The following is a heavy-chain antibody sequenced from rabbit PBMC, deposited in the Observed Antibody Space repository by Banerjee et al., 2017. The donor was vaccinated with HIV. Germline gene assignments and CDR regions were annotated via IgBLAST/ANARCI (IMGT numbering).Heavy chain of an antibody. CDR1: GFTLSSYW. D-gene: IGHD4-1*01. CDR2: INTSSGNT. CDR3: ARDLAGVIGWNFGL. V-gene: IGHV1S45*01. J-gene: IGHJ4*01. Sequence: QEQLVESGGGLVKPEGSLTLTCTASGFTLSSYWMWWVRQAPGKGLEWIACINTSSGNTVYASWAKGRFTISKTSSTTVTLQMTSLTAADTATYFCARDLAGVIGWNFGLWGPGTLVTVS.